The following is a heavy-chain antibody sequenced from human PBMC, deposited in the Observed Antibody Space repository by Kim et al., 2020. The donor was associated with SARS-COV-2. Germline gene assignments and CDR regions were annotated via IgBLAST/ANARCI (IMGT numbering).Heavy chain of an antibody. J-gene: IGHJ6*02. CDR2: ISYDGSNK. CDR1: GFTFSSYA. D-gene: IGHD4-17*01. V-gene: IGHV3-30*04. Sequence: GGSLRLSCAASGFTFSSYAMHWVRQAPGKGLEWVAVISYDGSNKYYADSVKGRFTISRDNSKNTLYLQMNSLRAEDTAVYYGAREDYGDFPVIYYYYGMDVWGQGTTVTVSS. CDR3: AREDYGDFPVIYYYYGMDV.